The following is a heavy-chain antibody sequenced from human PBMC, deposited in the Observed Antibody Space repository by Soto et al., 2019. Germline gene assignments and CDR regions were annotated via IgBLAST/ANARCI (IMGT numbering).Heavy chain of an antibody. D-gene: IGHD2-15*01. Sequence: ASVKVSCKASGYTFTSYDINWVRQATGQGLEWMGWMNPNSGNTGYAQKFQGRVTMTRNTSISTAYMELSSLRSEDTAVYYCARNRGLTKTRYCSGGSCYSPPPYWGQGTLVTAPQ. V-gene: IGHV1-8*01. J-gene: IGHJ4*02. CDR2: MNPNSGNT. CDR1: GYTFTSYD. CDR3: ARNRGLTKTRYCSGGSCYSPPPY.